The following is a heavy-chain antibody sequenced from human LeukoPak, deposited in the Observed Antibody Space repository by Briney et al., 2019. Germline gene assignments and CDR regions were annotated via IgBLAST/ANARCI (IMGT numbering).Heavy chain of an antibody. CDR2: ISYDGSNK. CDR1: EFTFSRNA. Sequence: RGSLRLSCAASEFTFSRNAMHWVRQAPGKGLEWVAVISYDGSNKYYADSAKGRFTISRDNSKDTLYLQMNSLRAEDTAVYYCARDRAVGCSGGSCYPIDYWGQGTLVTVSS. V-gene: IGHV3-30*04. D-gene: IGHD2-15*01. CDR3: ARDRAVGCSGGSCYPIDY. J-gene: IGHJ4*02.